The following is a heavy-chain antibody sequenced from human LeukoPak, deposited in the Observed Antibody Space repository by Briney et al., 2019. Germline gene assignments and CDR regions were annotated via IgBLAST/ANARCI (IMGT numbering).Heavy chain of an antibody. CDR2: LYSGGST. V-gene: IGHV3-53*01. J-gene: IGHJ3*02. Sequence: GGSLRLSCAASGFTFSSYAMSWVRQAPGKGLEWVSVLYSGGSTYYADSVKGRFTISRDNSKNTVYLQMNSLRGEDTAVFYCARDKGTFAFDIWGQGTMVTVSS. CDR1: GFTFSSYA. CDR3: ARDKGTFAFDI. D-gene: IGHD3-10*01.